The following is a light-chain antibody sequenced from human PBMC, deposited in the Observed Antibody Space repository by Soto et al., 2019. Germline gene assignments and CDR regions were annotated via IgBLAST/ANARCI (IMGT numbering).Light chain of an antibody. J-gene: IGKJ4*01. CDR1: QRISRN. CDR3: QQYNNWPIT. CDR2: DAS. Sequence: EIVITQSPATLSVSPGESATLSCRASQRISRNLAWYQQKPGQAPRLLIYDASTRATAIPARFSGSGSETEFTLTISSLQSEDSAVYYCQQYNNWPITFGGGTKVDI. V-gene: IGKV3-15*01.